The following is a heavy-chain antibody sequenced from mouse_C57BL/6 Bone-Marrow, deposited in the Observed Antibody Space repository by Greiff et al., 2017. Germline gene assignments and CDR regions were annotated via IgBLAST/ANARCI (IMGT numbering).Heavy chain of an antibody. V-gene: IGHV1-82*01. CDR2: IYPGDGDT. CDR1: GYAFSSSW. D-gene: IGHD2-2*01. CDR3: ARGSYYGYDGFAY. Sequence: QVQLQQSGPELVKPGASVKISCKASGYAFSSSWLNWVKQRPGKGLEWIGRIYPGDGDTNYNGKFKGKATLTADKSSSTAYMQLSSLTSEDSAVYFCARGSYYGYDGFAYWGKGTLVTVSA. J-gene: IGHJ3*01.